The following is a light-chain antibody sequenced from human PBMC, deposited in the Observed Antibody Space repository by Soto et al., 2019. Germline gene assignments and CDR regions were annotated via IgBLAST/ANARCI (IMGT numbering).Light chain of an antibody. CDR2: DAS. CDR1: ETINTW. J-gene: IGKJ4*01. Sequence: DIQMTQSPSSLSVSVGDRVTITCRASETINTWLAWYQQKPGKAPKILIYDASKLERGVPSRLSGSGSGAEFTLTISSLQPDELATYYWQQYSSYPLTFGGGTKVE. V-gene: IGKV1-5*01. CDR3: QQYSSYPLT.